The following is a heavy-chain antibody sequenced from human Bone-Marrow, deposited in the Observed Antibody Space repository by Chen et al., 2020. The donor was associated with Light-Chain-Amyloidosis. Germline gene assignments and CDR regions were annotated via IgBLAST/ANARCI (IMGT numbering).Heavy chain of an antibody. Sequence: EVQLVESGGGLVQPGGSLRLSCAASGFSFSSYAMSWVRQAPGKGLEWVSGISGSGGSRYYADSVKCRLTISRDNSKNTLYLQMNSLRAEDTAVYYCAKDISYDDILPDYPADAFDIWGQGTMVTVSS. D-gene: IGHD3-9*01. V-gene: IGHV3-23*04. CDR1: GFSFSSYA. CDR3: AKDISYDDILPDYPADAFDI. CDR2: ISGSGGSR. J-gene: IGHJ3*02.